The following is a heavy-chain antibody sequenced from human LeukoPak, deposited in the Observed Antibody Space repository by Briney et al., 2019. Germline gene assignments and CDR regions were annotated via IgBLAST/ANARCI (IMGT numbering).Heavy chain of an antibody. D-gene: IGHD1-26*01. V-gene: IGHV3-9*03. CDR3: AKDSSGSYRGGYFDY. CDR1: GFTFDDYA. Sequence: PGGSLRLSCAASGFTFDDYAMHWVRQAPGKGLEWVSGISWNSGSIGYADSVKGRFTISRDNAKNSLYLQMNSLRAEDMALYYCAKDSSGSYRGGYFDYWGQGTLVTVSS. CDR2: ISWNSGSI. J-gene: IGHJ4*02.